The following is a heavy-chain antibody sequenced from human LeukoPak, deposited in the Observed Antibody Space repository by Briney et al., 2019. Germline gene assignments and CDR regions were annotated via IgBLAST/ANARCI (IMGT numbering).Heavy chain of an antibody. Sequence: SETLSLTCTVSGGSISSRNFYWGWIRQPPGKGLEWIGNTYYSGRTYYNPSLRSRLTISVDTSKNQFSLKLSSVTAADTAVYYCASSSLGFNPEYYFDYWGQGTLVTVSS. J-gene: IGHJ4*02. V-gene: IGHV4-39*01. CDR2: TYYSGRT. CDR1: GGSISSRNFY. D-gene: IGHD6-6*01. CDR3: ASSSLGFNPEYYFDY.